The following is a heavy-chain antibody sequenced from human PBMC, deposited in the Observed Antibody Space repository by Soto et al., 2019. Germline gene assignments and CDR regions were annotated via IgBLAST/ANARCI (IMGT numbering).Heavy chain of an antibody. D-gene: IGHD3-10*01. CDR3: ARGVGSGSYYNQYNWFDP. CDR1: GGTFSSYT. Sequence: ASVKVSCKASGGTFSSYTISWVRQAPGQGLEWMGWISAYNGNTNYAQKLQGRVTMTTDTSTSTAYMELRSLRSDDTAVYYCARGVGSGSYYNQYNWFDPWGQGTLVTVSS. CDR2: ISAYNGNT. J-gene: IGHJ5*02. V-gene: IGHV1-18*01.